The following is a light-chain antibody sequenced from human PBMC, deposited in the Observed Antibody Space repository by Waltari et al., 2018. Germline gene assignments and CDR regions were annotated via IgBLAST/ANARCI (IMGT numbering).Light chain of an antibody. CDR3: QQYYDWPRT. V-gene: IGKV3-15*01. CDR1: QSISSN. J-gene: IGKJ1*01. CDR2: GAS. Sequence: EIVMTQSQATLSVSPGERSTLSCRDSQSISSNLPGYQQKPGQAPRLLIYGASTRATGIRVLFSGSGSRPDFTLTIRRLQSEDFAVYHCQQYYDWPRTFGPVTKVEIK.